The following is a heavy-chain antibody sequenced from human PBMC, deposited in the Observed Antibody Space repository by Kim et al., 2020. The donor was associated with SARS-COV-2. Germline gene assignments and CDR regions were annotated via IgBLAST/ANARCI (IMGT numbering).Heavy chain of an antibody. D-gene: IGHD6-19*01. V-gene: IGHV3-23*01. CDR1: GFTFRSYA. CDR2: VRGSGGST. Sequence: GGSLRLSCAASGFTFRSYAMSWVRQAPGKGLEWVSAVRGSGGSTYYADAVKGRFTISRDNSKNTLYLQMNSLRAEDPAVYYCATLQAVAEPRVPFDIWGQGTMVTVSS. CDR3: ATLQAVAEPRVPFDI. J-gene: IGHJ3*02.